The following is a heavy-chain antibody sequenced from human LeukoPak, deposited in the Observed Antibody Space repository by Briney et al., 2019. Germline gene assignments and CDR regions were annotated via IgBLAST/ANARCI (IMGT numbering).Heavy chain of an antibody. CDR2: IKQDGSEK. CDR3: ARVFGVVIEGPFGY. J-gene: IGHJ4*02. V-gene: IGHV3-7*01. Sequence: PGGSLRLSCAASGFTFSNYWMSWVRQAPGKGLEWVSNIKQDGSEKYYVDSVKGRFTISRDNAKNSLYLQMNSLRAEDTAVYYCARVFGVVIEGPFGYWGQGTLVTVSS. CDR1: GFTFSNYW. D-gene: IGHD3-3*01.